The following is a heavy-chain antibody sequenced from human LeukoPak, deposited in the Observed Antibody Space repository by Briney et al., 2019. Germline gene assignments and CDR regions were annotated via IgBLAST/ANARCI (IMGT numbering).Heavy chain of an antibody. J-gene: IGHJ4*02. D-gene: IGHD1-26*01. Sequence: SETLSLTCTVSGGSISSYYWSWIPQPPGKGLEWFGYIHYSGSTSYNPSLKSRVTISIDTSKNQFSLKLNSVTAADTAVYYCARLVGATKNFDYWGQGTLVTVSS. CDR2: IHYSGST. CDR1: GGSISSYY. V-gene: IGHV4-59*01. CDR3: ARLVGATKNFDY.